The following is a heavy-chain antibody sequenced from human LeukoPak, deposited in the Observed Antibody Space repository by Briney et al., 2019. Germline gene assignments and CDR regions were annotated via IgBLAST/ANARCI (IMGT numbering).Heavy chain of an antibody. CDR1: GGTFSSYA. J-gene: IGHJ4*02. Sequence: SVKVSCKASGGTFSSYAISWVRQAPGQGLEWMGRIIPIFGTANYAQKFQGRVTITTDESTSTAYMELSSLRSEDPAVYYCAGGEYYYDSSGYYPLYYFDYWGQGTLVTVSS. V-gene: IGHV1-69*05. D-gene: IGHD3-22*01. CDR3: AGGEYYYDSSGYYPLYYFDY. CDR2: IIPIFGTA.